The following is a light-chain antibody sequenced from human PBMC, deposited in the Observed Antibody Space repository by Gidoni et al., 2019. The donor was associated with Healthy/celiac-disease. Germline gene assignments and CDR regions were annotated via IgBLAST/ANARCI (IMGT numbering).Light chain of an antibody. V-gene: IGKV3-11*01. J-gene: IGKJ2*01. CDR1: QSVSSY. CDR3: QQRSNWPPT. CDR2: DAS. Sequence: EIVLTQSPATLSLSPGERATLACRASQSVSSYLAWYQQKPGQAPRLLIYDASNRATGIPARFSGSGSGTDFTRTISSLESEDFAVYYCQQRSNWPPTFGQGTKLEIK.